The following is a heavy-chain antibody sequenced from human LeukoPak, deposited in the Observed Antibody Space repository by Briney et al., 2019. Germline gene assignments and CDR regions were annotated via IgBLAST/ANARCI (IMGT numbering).Heavy chain of an antibody. CDR1: GYSFTTNW. Sequence: GESLKISCKGSGYSFTTNWTAWVRQMPGKGLEWMGIIYPGDSDTRYSPSFQGQVTISADKSISTAYLQWSSLTASDTAIYYCARRGTAMVIDYWGQGTLSPSPQ. J-gene: IGHJ4*02. D-gene: IGHD5-18*01. CDR2: IYPGDSDT. CDR3: ARRGTAMVIDY. V-gene: IGHV5-51*01.